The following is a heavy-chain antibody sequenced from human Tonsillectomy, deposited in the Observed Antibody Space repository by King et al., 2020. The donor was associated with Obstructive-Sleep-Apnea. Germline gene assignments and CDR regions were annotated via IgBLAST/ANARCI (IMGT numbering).Heavy chain of an antibody. CDR1: GFTFSSYG. J-gene: IGHJ4*02. Sequence: QVQLVESGGGVVQPGRSLRLSCAASGFTFSSYGMHWVRQAPCKGLEWVAVISYDGSNKYYADSVKGRFTISRDNSKNMLYLQMNSLRAEDTAVYYCAKDLPTIVVVPAAIGSGFDYWGQGTLVTVSS. D-gene: IGHD2-2*02. CDR3: AKDLPTIVVVPAAIGSGFDY. V-gene: IGHV3-30*18. CDR2: ISYDGSNK.